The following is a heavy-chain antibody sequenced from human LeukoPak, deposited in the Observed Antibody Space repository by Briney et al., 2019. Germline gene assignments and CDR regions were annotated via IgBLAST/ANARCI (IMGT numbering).Heavy chain of an antibody. CDR3: ARNLPRYYYDSSGSDAFDI. Sequence: SETLSLTCTVSGGSISSSSYYWSWIRQPPGKGLEWIGYIYYSGSTNYNPSLKSRVTISVDTSKNQFSLKLSSVTAADTAVYYCARNLPRYYYDSSGSDAFDIWGQGTMVTVSS. D-gene: IGHD3-22*01. J-gene: IGHJ3*02. CDR1: GGSISSSSYY. CDR2: IYYSGST. V-gene: IGHV4-61*01.